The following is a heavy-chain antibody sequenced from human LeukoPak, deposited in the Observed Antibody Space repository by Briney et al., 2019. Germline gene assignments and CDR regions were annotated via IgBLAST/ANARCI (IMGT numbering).Heavy chain of an antibody. J-gene: IGHJ4*02. Sequence: GGSLRLSCAASGFTFSSYWMSWVRQAPGKGLEWVANIKQDGSEKYYVDSVKGRFTISRDNAKNSLYLQMNSLRTEDTALYYCAKDLHSRFSTTWSQFDSWGQGTLVTVSS. V-gene: IGHV3-7*03. CDR2: IKQDGSEK. D-gene: IGHD6-13*01. CDR3: AKDLHSRFSTTWSQFDS. CDR1: GFTFSSYW.